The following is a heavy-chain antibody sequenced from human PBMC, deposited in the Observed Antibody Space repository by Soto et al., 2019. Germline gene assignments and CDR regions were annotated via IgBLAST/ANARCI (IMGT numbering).Heavy chain of an antibody. J-gene: IGHJ6*02. CDR3: ARGGSAAGIFYYYYGMDV. CDR1: GGSVSSGSYY. CDR2: IYYSGST. D-gene: IGHD6-13*01. Sequence: SETLSLTCTVSGGSVSSGSYYWSWIRQPPGKGLEWIGYIYYSGSTNYNPSLKSRVTISVDTSKNQFSLKLSSVTAADTAVYYCARGGSAAGIFYYYYGMDVWGQGTTVTVSS. V-gene: IGHV4-61*01.